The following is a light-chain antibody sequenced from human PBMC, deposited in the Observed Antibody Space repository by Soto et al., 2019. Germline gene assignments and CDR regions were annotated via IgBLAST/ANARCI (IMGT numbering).Light chain of an antibody. CDR2: TAS. V-gene: IGKV1-27*01. CDR3: QKYRTAPLT. CDR1: QGIGKD. J-gene: IGKJ4*01. Sequence: DIQMTQSPSSLSASVGDRVTITCRASQGIGKDLAWYQQRPGTVPKLLVHTASTLQSGVPSRFSGSGFGTDFTLTISSLQPEDVATYYCQKYRTAPLTFGGGTKVELK.